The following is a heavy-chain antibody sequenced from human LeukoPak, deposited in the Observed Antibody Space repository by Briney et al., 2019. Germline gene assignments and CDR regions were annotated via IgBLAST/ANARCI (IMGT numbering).Heavy chain of an antibody. CDR2: IYYTGST. Sequence: SETLSLTCTVSGGSISSSSYYWGWIRQPPGKGLEWIGSIYYTGSTHYNPSLKSRVTMSVDTSKNQFSLKLSSVTAADTAIYYCAREEEDYYDSGTTWGQGTLVTVSS. J-gene: IGHJ5*02. V-gene: IGHV4-39*07. CDR1: GGSISSSSYY. CDR3: AREEEDYYDSGTT. D-gene: IGHD3-10*01.